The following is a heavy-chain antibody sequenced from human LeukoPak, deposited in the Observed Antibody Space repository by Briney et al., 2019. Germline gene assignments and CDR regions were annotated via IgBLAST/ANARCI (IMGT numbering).Heavy chain of an antibody. CDR1: GFTFSNYA. Sequence: GGSLRLSCAASGFTFSNYAMSWVRQAPGKGLEWVSAIGGSGDNTYYADSVKGRFTISRDNSKNTLYLQMNSLRGEDTGVYYCAMDSYGPDDYWGQGTLVTVSS. D-gene: IGHD5-18*01. CDR3: AMDSYGPDDY. V-gene: IGHV3-23*01. CDR2: IGGSGDNT. J-gene: IGHJ4*02.